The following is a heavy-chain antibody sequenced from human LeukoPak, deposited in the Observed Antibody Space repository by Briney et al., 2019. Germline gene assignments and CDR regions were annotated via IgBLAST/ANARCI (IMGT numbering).Heavy chain of an antibody. CDR2: ISSSSSYI. V-gene: IGHV3-21*01. Sequence: PGGSLRLSCAASGFTFSSYSMNWVRQGPGEGLEGVSSISSSSSYIYYADSVKGRFTISRDNAKNSLYLQMNSLRAEDTAVYYCARDPFTSGDYYDSSGYSGYWGQGTLVTVSS. CDR3: ARDPFTSGDYYDSSGYSGY. J-gene: IGHJ4*02. CDR1: GFTFSSYS. D-gene: IGHD3-22*01.